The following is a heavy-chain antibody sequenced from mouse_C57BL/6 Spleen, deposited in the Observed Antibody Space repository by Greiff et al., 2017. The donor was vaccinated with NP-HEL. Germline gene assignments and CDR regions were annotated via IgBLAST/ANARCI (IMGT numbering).Heavy chain of an antibody. CDR1: GFTFSSYA. V-gene: IGHV5-4*03. Sequence: EVMLVESGGGLVKPGGSLKLSCAASGFTFSSYAMSWVRQTPEKRLEWVATISDGGSYTYYPDNVKGRFTISRDNAKNNLYLQMSHLKSEDTAMYYCARGGNDGYYAMDYWGQGTSVTVSS. J-gene: IGHJ4*01. D-gene: IGHD2-3*01. CDR2: ISDGGSYT. CDR3: ARGGNDGYYAMDY.